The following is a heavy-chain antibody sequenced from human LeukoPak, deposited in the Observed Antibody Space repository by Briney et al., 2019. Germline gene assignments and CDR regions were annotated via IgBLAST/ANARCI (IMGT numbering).Heavy chain of an antibody. CDR3: ARQRGSGWYHPHLF. CDR2: MYYSGTT. Sequence: PSETLSLTCSASGGYINTRSYFWGWIRQSPGKGLEWIASMYYSGTTYYNPSLESRVTISVDTLKSQLSLKLSSVTAADTAVYYCARQRGSGWYHPHLFWGQGILVTVSS. V-gene: IGHV4-39*01. J-gene: IGHJ4*02. D-gene: IGHD6-19*01. CDR1: GGYINTRSYF.